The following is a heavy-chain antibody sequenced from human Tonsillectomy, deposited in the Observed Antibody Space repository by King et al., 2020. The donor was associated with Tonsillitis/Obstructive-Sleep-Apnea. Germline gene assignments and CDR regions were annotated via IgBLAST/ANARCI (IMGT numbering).Heavy chain of an antibody. CDR3: AKAFSLGYYYYYMDV. Sequence: VQLVESGGGFVQPGGSLRLSCTSSGFTFGNYAMSWVRQAPGKGLEWVSAISGSGTSTYYADSVKGRFTISRDNSKKTLYLQMNSLRAEDTAVYYCAKAFSLGYYYYYMDVWGKGTTVTVSS. V-gene: IGHV3-23*04. CDR2: ISGSGTST. D-gene: IGHD6-13*01. CDR1: GFTFGNYA. J-gene: IGHJ6*03.